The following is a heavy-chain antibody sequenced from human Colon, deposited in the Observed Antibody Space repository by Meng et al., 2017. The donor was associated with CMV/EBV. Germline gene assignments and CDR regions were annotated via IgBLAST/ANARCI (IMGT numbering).Heavy chain of an antibody. D-gene: IGHD2-8*01. CDR1: GGSISTDY. V-gene: IGHV4-59*01. Sequence: SETLSFTCTVSGGSISTDYWSWIRQSPGKGLEWIGYFYTSGITNYNPSLKNRVTISVDMSKSQFSLRLNSVTAADTAVYYCARDSMLRTWGQGTLVTVSS. CDR3: ARDSMLRT. J-gene: IGHJ5*02. CDR2: FYTSGIT.